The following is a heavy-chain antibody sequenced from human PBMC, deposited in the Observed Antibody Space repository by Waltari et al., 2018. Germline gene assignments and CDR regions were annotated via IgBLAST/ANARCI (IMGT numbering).Heavy chain of an antibody. CDR2: IYTSGST. D-gene: IGHD3-22*01. V-gene: IGHV4-4*07. CDR1: GGSISSYY. J-gene: IGHJ4*03. CDR3: ARSSYYYDSSGYYWGFDY. Sequence: QVQLQESGPGLVKPSETLSLTCTVSGGSISSYYWSWIRQPAGKGLEWIGRIYTSGSTNYNPSLKSRVTMSVDTSKNQFSLKLSSVTAADTAVYYCARSSYYYDSSGYYWGFDYWGQGTTVTVSS.